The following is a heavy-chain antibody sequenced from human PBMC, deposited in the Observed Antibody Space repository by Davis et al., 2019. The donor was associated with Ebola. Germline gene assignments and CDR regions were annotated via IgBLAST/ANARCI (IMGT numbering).Heavy chain of an antibody. V-gene: IGHV4-30-4*07. CDR3: ARGDPPDP. CDR1: GGSISSGGYS. Sequence: LRLSCAVSGGSISSGGYSWSWIRQPPGKGLEWIAYVYYSGSTFYNPSLQSRVSISIDAAKNQLSLRLLSVTAADTAVYYCARGDPPDPWGQGTLVTVSS. J-gene: IGHJ5*02. CDR2: VYYSGST.